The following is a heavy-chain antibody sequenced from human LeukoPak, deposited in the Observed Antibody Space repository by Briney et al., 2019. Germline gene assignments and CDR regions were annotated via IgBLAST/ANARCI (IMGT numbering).Heavy chain of an antibody. D-gene: IGHD1-1*01. CDR3: ARAGNNWSFDY. CDR2: IYYRGNT. CDR1: GDSVSIYY. J-gene: IGHJ4*02. Sequence: SETLSLTCTVSGDSVSIYYWSWIRQPPGKGLEWIGYIYYRGNTNYNPSLKSRVTMAVDTSKNQFSLKVTSVTAADTAVYYCARAGNNWSFDYWGQGTLVTVSS. V-gene: IGHV4-59*02.